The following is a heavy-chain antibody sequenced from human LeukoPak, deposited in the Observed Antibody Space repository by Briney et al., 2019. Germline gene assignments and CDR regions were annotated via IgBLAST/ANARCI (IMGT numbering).Heavy chain of an antibody. CDR1: GGSFSGYY. D-gene: IGHD1-1*01. J-gene: IGHJ5*02. CDR3: ARGDYQLVSP. Sequence: SETPSLTCAVYGGSFSGYYWNWIRQPPGKGLEWIGEINDSGSTNYNPSLKSRVTISADTSKNQFSLKLSSVTAADTAVYYCARGDYQLVSPWGQGTLVTVSS. V-gene: IGHV4-34*01. CDR2: INDSGST.